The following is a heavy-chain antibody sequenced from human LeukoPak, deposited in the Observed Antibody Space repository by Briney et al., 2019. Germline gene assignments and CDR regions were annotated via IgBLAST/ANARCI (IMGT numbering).Heavy chain of an antibody. J-gene: IGHJ4*02. CDR1: GFTFSSYS. Sequence: GGSLRLSCAASGFTFSSYSMNWVRQAPGKGLEWVSIISGSGGTTFYADSVKGRFTISRDNSRNTLYLQMNSLRAEDTAVYYCAKGQSCSGSTCYFDNWGQGTLVTVSS. V-gene: IGHV3-23*01. CDR2: ISGSGGTT. D-gene: IGHD3-3*01. CDR3: AKGQSCSGSTCYFDN.